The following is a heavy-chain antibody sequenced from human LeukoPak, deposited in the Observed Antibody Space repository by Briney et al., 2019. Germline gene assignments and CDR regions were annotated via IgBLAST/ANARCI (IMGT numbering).Heavy chain of an antibody. CDR2: INHSGST. Sequence: PSETLSLTCAVYGGSFSGYYWSWIRQPPGKGLEWIGEINHSGSTNYNPSLKSRVTISVDTSKNQFSLKLSSVTAADTAVYYCARGSRSTMIVVVTGRWFDPWGQGTLVTVSS. J-gene: IGHJ5*02. D-gene: IGHD3-22*01. V-gene: IGHV4-34*01. CDR3: ARGSRSTMIVVVTGRWFDP. CDR1: GGSFSGYY.